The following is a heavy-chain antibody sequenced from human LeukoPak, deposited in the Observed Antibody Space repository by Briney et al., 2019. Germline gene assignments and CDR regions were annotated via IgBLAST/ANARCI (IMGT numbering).Heavy chain of an antibody. CDR2: IRYDGSNK. Sequence: GGSLRLSCAASGFTFSSYGMHWVRQAPGKGLEWVAFIRYDGSNKYYADSVKGGFTISRDNSKNTLYLQMNSLRAEDTAVYYCAKDYYGSGSYYNPFDYWGQGTLVTVSS. CDR3: AKDYYGSGSYYNPFDY. D-gene: IGHD3-10*01. J-gene: IGHJ4*02. V-gene: IGHV3-30*02. CDR1: GFTFSSYG.